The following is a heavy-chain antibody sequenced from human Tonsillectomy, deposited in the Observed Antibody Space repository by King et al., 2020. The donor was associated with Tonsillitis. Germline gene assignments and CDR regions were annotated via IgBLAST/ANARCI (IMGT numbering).Heavy chain of an antibody. CDR2: ISYDGSNK. CDR1: GFTFSSYG. J-gene: IGHJ6*04. D-gene: IGHD6-13*01. V-gene: IGHV3-30*18. Sequence: VQLVESGGGVVQPGRSLRLSCAASGFTFSSYGMHWVRQAPGKGLEWVAIISYDGSNKYYADSVKGRFTISRDNSKNTLYLQMNSLRAEDTAVYYCAKGDLEGSGGYPYHSSGMAVGGKGPPVPASS. CDR3: AKGDLEGSGGYPYHSSGMAV.